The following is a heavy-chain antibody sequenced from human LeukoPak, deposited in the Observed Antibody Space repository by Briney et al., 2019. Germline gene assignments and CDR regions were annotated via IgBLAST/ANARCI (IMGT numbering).Heavy chain of an antibody. Sequence: PSETLSLTCTVSGGSISGYYWSWIRQPPGKGLEWIGYIYDSGSTNYNPSLKSRVTISVDTSKNQFSLKLSFVTAADTAMYYCARSDYHNSGSHTVFDAFDIWGQGTRVTVSS. D-gene: IGHD3-10*01. CDR3: ARSDYHNSGSHTVFDAFDI. CDR1: GGSISGYY. V-gene: IGHV4-59*01. CDR2: IYDSGST. J-gene: IGHJ3*02.